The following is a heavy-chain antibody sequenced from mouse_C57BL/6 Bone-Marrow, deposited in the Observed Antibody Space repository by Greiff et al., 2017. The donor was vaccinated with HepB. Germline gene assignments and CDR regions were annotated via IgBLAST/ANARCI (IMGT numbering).Heavy chain of an antibody. CDR3: ARVVYPGCRDY. CDR1: GYTFTSYW. J-gene: IGHJ2*01. CDR2: IHPNSGST. V-gene: IGHV1-64*01. D-gene: IGHD1-1*02. Sequence: VQLQESGAELVKPGASVKLSCKASGYTFTSYWMHWVKQRPGQGLEWIGMIHPNSGSTNYNEKFKSKATLTVDKSSSTAYMQLSSLTSEDSAVYYCARVVYPGCRDYWGQGTTLTVSS.